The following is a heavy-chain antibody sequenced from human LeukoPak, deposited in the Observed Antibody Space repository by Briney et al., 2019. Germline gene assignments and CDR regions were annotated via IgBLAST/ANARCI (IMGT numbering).Heavy chain of an antibody. D-gene: IGHD6-19*01. CDR1: GFTFSSYE. CDR2: ISSSGSTI. J-gene: IGHJ4*02. V-gene: IGHV3-48*03. Sequence: PGGSLRLSCAASGFTFSSYEMNWVRQAPGKGLEWVSYISSSGSTIYYADSVKGRFTISRDNAKNSLYLQMNSLRAEDTAVYYCARAGYSSGWYAYWGQGTLVTVSS. CDR3: ARAGYSSGWYAY.